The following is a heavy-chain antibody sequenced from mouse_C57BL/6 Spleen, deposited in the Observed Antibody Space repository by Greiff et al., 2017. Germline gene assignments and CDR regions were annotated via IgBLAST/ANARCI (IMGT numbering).Heavy chain of an antibody. Sequence: QVQLQQPGAELVKPGASVKLSCKASGYTFTSYWMHWVKQRPGQGLEWIGMIHPNSGSTNYNEKFKSKATLTVDKSSSTAYMQLSSLTSEDSAVYYCARNYGSGWFAYWGQGTLVTVSA. D-gene: IGHD1-1*01. J-gene: IGHJ3*01. CDR2: IHPNSGST. CDR3: ARNYGSGWFAY. CDR1: GYTFTSYW. V-gene: IGHV1-64*01.